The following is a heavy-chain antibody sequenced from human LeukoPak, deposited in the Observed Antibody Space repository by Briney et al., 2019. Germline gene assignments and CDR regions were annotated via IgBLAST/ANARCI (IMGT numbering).Heavy chain of an antibody. CDR3: AGGSSGYLFDY. CDR2: ISFDGSNK. J-gene: IGHJ4*02. CDR1: GFTFSSYA. V-gene: IGHV3-30*04. D-gene: IGHD3-22*01. Sequence: PGGSLRLSCAASGFTFSSYAMHWVRQAPGKGLEWVAVISFDGSNKYYADSVKGRFTISRDNSKNTLYLQMNSLRAEDTAVYYCAGGSSGYLFDYWGQGTLVTVSS.